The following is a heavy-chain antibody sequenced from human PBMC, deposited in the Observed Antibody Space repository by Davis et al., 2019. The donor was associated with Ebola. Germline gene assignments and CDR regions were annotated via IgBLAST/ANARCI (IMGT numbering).Heavy chain of an antibody. V-gene: IGHV3-7*03. CDR1: GFTFSSYG. Sequence: GESLKISCAASGFTFSSYGMHWVRQAPGKGLEWVANIKQDGSEKYYVDSVKGRFTISRDNAKNSLYLQMNSLRAEDTAVYYCARSLVGATYLSVYYYYGMDVWGQGTTVTVSS. J-gene: IGHJ6*02. CDR3: ARSLVGATYLSVYYYYGMDV. CDR2: IKQDGSEK. D-gene: IGHD1-26*01.